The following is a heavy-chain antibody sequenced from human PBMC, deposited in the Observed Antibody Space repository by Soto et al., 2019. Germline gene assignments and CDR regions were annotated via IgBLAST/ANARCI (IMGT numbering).Heavy chain of an antibody. CDR3: ARAGKYYYGSGRPYYSGMDV. Sequence: QVQLVQSGAEVKKPGAAVKVSCKASGYTFTSYGVSWLRQAPGQGIEWMGWISGYNGNTNYAQKLQGRVTMTTDTSTSTAYMELRSLRSDDTAVYYCARAGKYYYGSGRPYYSGMDVWGQGITVNVSS. V-gene: IGHV1-18*04. J-gene: IGHJ6*02. CDR1: GYTFTSYG. D-gene: IGHD3-10*01. CDR2: ISGYNGNT.